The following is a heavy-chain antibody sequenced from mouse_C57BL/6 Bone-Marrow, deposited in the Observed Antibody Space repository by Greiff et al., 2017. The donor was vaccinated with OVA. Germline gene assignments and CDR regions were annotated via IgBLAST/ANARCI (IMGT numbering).Heavy chain of an antibody. Sequence: QVQLKESGAELAKPGASVKLSCKASGYTFTSYWMHWVKQRPGQGLEWIGYINPSSGYTKYNQKFKDKATLTADKSSSTAYMQLGSLTYEDSAVYYCARLSGVWYFDVWGTGTTVTVSS. D-gene: IGHD3-1*01. CDR2: INPSSGYT. CDR1: GYTFTSYW. V-gene: IGHV1-7*01. CDR3: ARLSGVWYFDV. J-gene: IGHJ1*03.